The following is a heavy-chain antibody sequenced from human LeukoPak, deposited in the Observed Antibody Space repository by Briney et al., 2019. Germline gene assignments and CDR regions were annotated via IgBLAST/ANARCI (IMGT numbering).Heavy chain of an antibody. CDR1: GVSISSYY. V-gene: IGHV4-59*01. CDR2: IYDSGST. J-gene: IGHJ5*02. Sequence: SETLSLTCTVSGVSISSYYWSWIRQPPGKGLEWIGHIYDSGSTNYNPSLKSRVTISIDTSNNQFSLKLSSVTAADTAVYYCARFWSGYPPNWFDPWGQGILVTVSS. D-gene: IGHD3-3*01. CDR3: ARFWSGYPPNWFDP.